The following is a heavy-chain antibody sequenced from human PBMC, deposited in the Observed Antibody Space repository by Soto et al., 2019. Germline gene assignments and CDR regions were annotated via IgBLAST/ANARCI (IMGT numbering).Heavy chain of an antibody. D-gene: IGHD4-17*01. V-gene: IGHV3-30*18. CDR1: GFTFSSYA. CDR2: MSFDGSNK. Sequence: QVQLVESGGGVVQPGRSLRLSCAASGFTFSSYAMHWVRQAPGKGLEWAAVMSFDGSNKYYADSVQGRFTISRDNSKNTLYLQMNSLRPEDTAVYYCAKDPGYGDYEDYFDYWGQGTLVTVSS. CDR3: AKDPGYGDYEDYFDY. J-gene: IGHJ4*02.